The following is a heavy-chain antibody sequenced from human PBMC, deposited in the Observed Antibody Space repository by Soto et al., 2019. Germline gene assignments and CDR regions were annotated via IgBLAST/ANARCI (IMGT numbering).Heavy chain of an antibody. Sequence: SETLSLTCTVSGGSISSSSYYWGWIRQPPGKGLEWIGSIYYSGSTYYNPSLKSRVTISVDTSKNQFSLKLSSVTAADTAVYYCAREVSSSYYYYYYGMDVWGQGTTVTVS. CDR1: GGSISSSSYY. J-gene: IGHJ6*02. CDR3: AREVSSSYYYYYYGMDV. V-gene: IGHV4-39*07. D-gene: IGHD6-6*01. CDR2: IYYSGST.